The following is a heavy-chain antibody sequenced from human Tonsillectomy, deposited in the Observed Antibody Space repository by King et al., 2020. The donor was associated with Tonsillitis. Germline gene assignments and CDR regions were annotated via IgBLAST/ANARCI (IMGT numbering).Heavy chain of an antibody. V-gene: IGHV3-11*01. CDR3: ARRHYYDSSGTPRPGVWYFDR. D-gene: IGHD3-22*01. Sequence: VQLVESGGGLVKPGGSLRLSCAASGFTFSDYYMSWIRQAPGKGLEWVSYISSSGSTIYYADSVKGRFTISRDNAKNSLYLQMNSLRAEDTAVYYCARRHYYDSSGTPRPGVWYFDRWGRGTLVTVSS. CDR1: GFTFSDYY. J-gene: IGHJ2*01. CDR2: ISSSGSTI.